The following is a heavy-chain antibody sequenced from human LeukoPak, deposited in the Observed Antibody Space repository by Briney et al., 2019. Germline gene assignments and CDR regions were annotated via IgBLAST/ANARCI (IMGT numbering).Heavy chain of an antibody. J-gene: IGHJ4*02. D-gene: IGHD3-22*01. V-gene: IGHV3-49*03. CDR3: ARANSFDSSGYYFDY. CDR1: GFTFGNYA. Sequence: GGSLRLSCTASGFTFGNYALSWFRQAPGKGLEWVAFIRSKTYRGTTEYAASVKGRFTTSRDDSKSIAYLQMNNLKTEDTAVYYCARANSFDSSGYYFDYWGQGTLVTVSS. CDR2: IRSKTYRGTT.